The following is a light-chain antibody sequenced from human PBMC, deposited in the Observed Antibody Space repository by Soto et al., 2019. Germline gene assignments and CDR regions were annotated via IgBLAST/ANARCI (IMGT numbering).Light chain of an antibody. Sequence: DIQLTQSPSSLSASIGDRVTITCRASQSIPNSLNWYQQKPGKAPKLLIYATSGLQSGVPSRSSGSGSGTDFTLTISSLQREDFAAYYCQQSFSSSWTFGQGTKVDIK. J-gene: IGKJ1*01. CDR3: QQSFSSSWT. CDR1: QSIPNS. V-gene: IGKV1-39*01. CDR2: ATS.